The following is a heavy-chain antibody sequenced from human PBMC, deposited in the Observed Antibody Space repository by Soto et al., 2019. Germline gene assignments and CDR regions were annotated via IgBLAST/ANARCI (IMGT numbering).Heavy chain of an antibody. V-gene: IGHV3-23*01. Sequence: GGSLRLSCAASGFSFSSYAMIWVRQAPGKGLEWVSATSGSGGRRYYADSVKGRFTISRDNSRDTLYLQMNNLRSDDTAVYYWARDGGGRSSGWNLDEYWGQGTLVTVSS. D-gene: IGHD6-19*01. CDR1: GFSFSSYA. CDR3: ARDGGGRSSGWNLDEY. J-gene: IGHJ4*02. CDR2: TSGSGGRR.